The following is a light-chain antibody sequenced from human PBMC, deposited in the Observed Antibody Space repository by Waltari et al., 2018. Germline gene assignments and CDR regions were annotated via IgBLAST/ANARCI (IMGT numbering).Light chain of an antibody. V-gene: IGKV1-27*01. CDR3: QRYNSAPFT. CDR2: DAS. J-gene: IGKJ3*01. Sequence: IKMTQSPSSLSASVGDRVTIACRASQGIRNVLAWYQQKPGKTPKLLIYDASTLRSGVPSRFSGSGFGTDFTLTISGLQPEDVATYYCQRYNSAPFTFGPGTKVDVK. CDR1: QGIRNV.